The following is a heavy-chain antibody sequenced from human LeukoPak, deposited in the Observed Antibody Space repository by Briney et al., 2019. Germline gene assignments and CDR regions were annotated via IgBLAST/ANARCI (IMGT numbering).Heavy chain of an antibody. D-gene: IGHD3-10*01. CDR2: INPSGGST. Sequence: ASVKVSCKASGYTFTSYYMHWVRQAPGQGLEWMGIINPSGGSTSYAQKFQGRVTMTRDTSTSTVYMELSSLRSEDTAVYYYARDVRPGNAFDIWGQGTMVTVSS. CDR3: ARDVRPGNAFDI. J-gene: IGHJ3*02. V-gene: IGHV1-46*03. CDR1: GYTFTSYY.